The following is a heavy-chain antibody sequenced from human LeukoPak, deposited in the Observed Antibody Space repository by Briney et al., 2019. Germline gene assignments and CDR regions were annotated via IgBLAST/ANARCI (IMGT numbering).Heavy chain of an antibody. D-gene: IGHD6-19*01. CDR1: GYTFTSYD. J-gene: IGHJ4*02. V-gene: IGHV1-8*01. Sequence: ASVTVSCTASGYTFTSYDINWVRQATGQGLEWMGWMNPNSGNTGYAQEFEGRVTMTRNTSISTAYMELSSLRSEDTAVYYCARAPYSSGWFSTAYYFDYWGQGTLVTVSS. CDR3: ARAPYSSGWFSTAYYFDY. CDR2: MNPNSGNT.